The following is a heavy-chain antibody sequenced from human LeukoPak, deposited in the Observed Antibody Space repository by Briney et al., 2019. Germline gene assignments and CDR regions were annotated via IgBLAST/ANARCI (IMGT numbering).Heavy chain of an antibody. J-gene: IGHJ2*01. D-gene: IGHD3-16*01. CDR3: AKNLLGSQAFSWYFDL. CDR2: ISASGGGT. Sequence: PGGSLRLSCPASGFTFSSVGMSWVRQAPGKGLEWVSSISASGGGTVYADSVKGRVTISRDNYKNTLYLQVNSLRAEDTAVYSCAKNLLGSQAFSWYFDLWGRGTLVTVSS. V-gene: IGHV3-23*01. CDR1: GFTFSSVG.